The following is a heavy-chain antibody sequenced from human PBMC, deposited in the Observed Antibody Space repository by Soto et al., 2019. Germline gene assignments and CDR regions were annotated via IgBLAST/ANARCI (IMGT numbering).Heavy chain of an antibody. CDR3: ARRYCSGGSCYSGYLSWFDP. CDR2: IYHSGST. D-gene: IGHD2-15*01. Sequence: PSETLSLTCAVSVVSISSGGYSWSWIRQPPGKGLEWIGYIYHSGSTYYNPSLKSRVTISVDRSKNQFSLKLSSVTAADTAVYYCARRYCSGGSCYSGYLSWFDPWGQGTLVTDSS. J-gene: IGHJ5*02. CDR1: VVSISSGGYS. V-gene: IGHV4-30-2*01.